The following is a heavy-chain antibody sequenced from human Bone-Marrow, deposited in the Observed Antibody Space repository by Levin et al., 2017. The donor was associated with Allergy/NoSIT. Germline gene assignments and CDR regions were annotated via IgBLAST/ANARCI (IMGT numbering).Heavy chain of an antibody. Sequence: ASVKVSCKASGYTFTSYAMNWVRQAPGQGLEWMGWINTNTGNPTYAQGFTGRFVFSLDTSVSTAYLQISSLKAEDTAVYYCARLRYNWNYLDYYYMDGWGKGTTVTVSS. J-gene: IGHJ6*03. CDR1: GYTFTSYA. CDR3: ARLRYNWNYLDYYYMDG. V-gene: IGHV7-4-1*02. CDR2: INTNTGNP. D-gene: IGHD1-7*01.